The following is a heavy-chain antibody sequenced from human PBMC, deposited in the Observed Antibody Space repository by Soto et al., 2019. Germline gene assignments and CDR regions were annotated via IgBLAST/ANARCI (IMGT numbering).Heavy chain of an antibody. V-gene: IGHV4-59*01. CDR2: IFHSGYT. D-gene: IGHD2-2*01. CDR3: ARGTTQHACIFQH. Sequence: SETLSLTCTVSGGSLSPYYLTWIRQPPGGGLEFIGYIFHSGYTDYNDYNPSLKSRITISVDTSKNQFSLKLSSVTAADTAVYYCARGTTQHACIFQHWSQGTLVTVSS. J-gene: IGHJ1*01. CDR1: GGSLSPYY.